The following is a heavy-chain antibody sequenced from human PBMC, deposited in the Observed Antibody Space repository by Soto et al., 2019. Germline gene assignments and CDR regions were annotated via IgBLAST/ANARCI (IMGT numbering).Heavy chain of an antibody. CDR1: GYSFSSYG. V-gene: IGHV1-18*04. D-gene: IGHD1-20*01. Sequence: QIQLVQSGAEVKKTGASVKVSCKASGYSFSSYGISWVRQAPGQGLEWMGWISAYNGNTNYAQKFQDRVTMPTDTSTSTAYMELTSLRADDAAVYYCARDPPITGSLRGTPLMAVWGHGTTVTVSS. CDR3: ARDPPITGSLRGTPLMAV. CDR2: ISAYNGNT. J-gene: IGHJ6*02.